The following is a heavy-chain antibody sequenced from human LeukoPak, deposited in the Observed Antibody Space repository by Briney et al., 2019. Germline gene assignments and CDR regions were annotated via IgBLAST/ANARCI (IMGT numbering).Heavy chain of an antibody. J-gene: IGHJ4*02. CDR1: GGSISSSSYY. D-gene: IGHD5-18*01. V-gene: IGHV4-39*01. CDR2: IYYSGST. CDR3: ARPSYGGNYFDY. Sequence: SETLSLTCTVSGGSISSSSYYWGWIRQPPGKGLEWIGSIYYSGSTYYNPSLKSRVTISVDTSKNPFSLKLSSVTAADTAVYYCARPSYGGNYFDYWGQGTLVTVSS.